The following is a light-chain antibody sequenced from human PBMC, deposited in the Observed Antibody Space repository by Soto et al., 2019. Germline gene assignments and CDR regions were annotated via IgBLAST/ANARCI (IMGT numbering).Light chain of an antibody. J-gene: IGKJ2*01. CDR2: GAS. V-gene: IGKV3-20*01. CDR1: QSVSRSY. Sequence: EVVLTQSPGTPSSSPGKRATISCRASQSVSRSYLARDQQKHGQAPRLRIYGASSRDTGIPDRFSGSGSGTDFTLPISRLVLEDFAVYYCQQDGSSPTFGQGTKLEIK. CDR3: QQDGSSPT.